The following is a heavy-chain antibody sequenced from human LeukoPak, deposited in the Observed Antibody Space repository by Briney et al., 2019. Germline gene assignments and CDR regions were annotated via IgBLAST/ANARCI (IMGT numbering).Heavy chain of an antibody. Sequence: GGSLRLSCVASGFTFSDSSMSWVRQAPGEGLEWLANIKQGEGDKFYLESVMGRFTISRDNGNNSLFLQLTSLRVEDTAVYYCARGGLFGTLDYWGQGARVTVS. CDR2: IKQGEGDK. D-gene: IGHD3-3*01. CDR3: ARGGLFGTLDY. J-gene: IGHJ4*02. CDR1: GFTFSDSS. V-gene: IGHV3-7*01.